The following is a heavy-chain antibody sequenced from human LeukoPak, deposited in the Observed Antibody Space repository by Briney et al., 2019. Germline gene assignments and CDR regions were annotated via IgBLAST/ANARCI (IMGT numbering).Heavy chain of an antibody. J-gene: IGHJ4*02. D-gene: IGHD3-22*01. Sequence: GGSLRLSCAASGITFSNYGLNWVRQPPGKGLEWVSSISSSSRYIYYADSVKGRFTISRDNAKNSLYLQMNSLRVEDTAVYYCARDRGSRAVVIPYYFDNWGQGTLVTVSS. CDR1: GITFSNYG. CDR2: ISSSSRYI. CDR3: ARDRGSRAVVIPYYFDN. V-gene: IGHV3-21*06.